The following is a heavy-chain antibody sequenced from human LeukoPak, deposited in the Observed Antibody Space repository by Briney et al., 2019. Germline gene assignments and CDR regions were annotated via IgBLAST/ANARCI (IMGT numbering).Heavy chain of an antibody. CDR2: IRQDGDTK. CDR1: GFPFNAYW. D-gene: IGHD6-13*01. CDR3: ARSLPYGTTWYGRSDF. Sequence: GGSLRLSCAASGFPFNAYWMTWVRQAPGKGLGWVANIRQDGDTKYYVDSVKGRFTISRDNAMNSLYLQMNSLRAEDTAIYYCARSLPYGTTWYGRSDFWGQGTLVTVSS. V-gene: IGHV3-7*03. J-gene: IGHJ4*02.